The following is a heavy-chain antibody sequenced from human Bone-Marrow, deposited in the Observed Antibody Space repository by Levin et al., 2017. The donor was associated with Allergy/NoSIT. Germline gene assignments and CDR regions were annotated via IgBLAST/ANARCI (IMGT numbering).Heavy chain of an antibody. V-gene: IGHV3-30*18. J-gene: IGHJ6*02. CDR3: AKRLCTGRNCVGRDPPQQYGMHG. CDR2: ISFDGNIK. CDR1: GFTLGDYG. Sequence: GESLKISCAASGFTLGDYGMHWVRQVPGKGLEWVAVISFDGNIKYYADSVKGRFTISRDNYKNTLYLQMNTLGAEDTALYYCAKRLCTGRNCVGRDPPQQYGMHGWGQGTTVTVS. D-gene: IGHD2-8*02.